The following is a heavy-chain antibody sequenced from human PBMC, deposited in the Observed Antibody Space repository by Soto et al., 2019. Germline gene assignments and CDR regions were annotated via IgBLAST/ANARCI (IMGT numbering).Heavy chain of an antibody. J-gene: IGHJ5*02. CDR3: ARDHGHCIRTSCYRGPWFDP. CDR2: IYYSGST. V-gene: IGHV4-31*03. Sequence: QVQLQESGPGLVKPSQTLSLTCTVSGGSISSGGYYWSWIRQHPGKGLEWIGYIYYSGSTYYNPCLRGRATRSADTSQHPSTPQLSSVTAADTAVYYCARDHGHCIRTSCYRGPWFDPWGQGTLVTVSS. CDR1: GGSISSGGYY. D-gene: IGHD2-2*01.